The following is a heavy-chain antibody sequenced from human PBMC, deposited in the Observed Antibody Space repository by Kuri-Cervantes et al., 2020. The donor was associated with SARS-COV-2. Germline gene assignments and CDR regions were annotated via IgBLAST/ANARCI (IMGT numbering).Heavy chain of an antibody. V-gene: IGHV3-23*01. CDR3: ARDEWLGI. J-gene: IGHJ4*02. CDR2: ISGSGGST. CDR1: GFTFSSYA. D-gene: IGHD5-12*01. Sequence: GESLKISCAASGFTFSSYAMSWVRQAPGKGLEWVSAISGSGGSTYYADSVKGRFTISRDNAKNSLYLQMNSLRAEDTAVYYCARDEWLGIWGQGTLVTVSS.